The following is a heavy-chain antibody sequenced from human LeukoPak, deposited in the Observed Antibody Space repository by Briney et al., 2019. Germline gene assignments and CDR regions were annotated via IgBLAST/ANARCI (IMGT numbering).Heavy chain of an antibody. CDR3: ARHRSREYFDY. Sequence: GESLKISCKGSGYSFTSYWIGWVRQMPGKGLEWMGIIFPGDSDTRYSPSFQGQVTISADKSISTAYLQWSSLKASDIAMYYCARHRSREYFDYWGQGTLVTVSS. J-gene: IGHJ4*02. CDR2: IFPGDSDT. CDR1: GYSFTSYW. V-gene: IGHV5-51*01.